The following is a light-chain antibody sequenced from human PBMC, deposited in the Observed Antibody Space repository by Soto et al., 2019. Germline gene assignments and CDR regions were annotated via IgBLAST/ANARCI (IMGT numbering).Light chain of an antibody. Sequence: EIVLTQSPATLSLSPGERATLSCRASQSVSSYLAWYQQKPGQAPRLLIYDTSNRATGIPARFSGSGSGTDFTLTISSLEPEDFAVYYCQQRINWPSSFGQGTKLELK. CDR3: QQRINWPSS. J-gene: IGKJ2*03. CDR2: DTS. CDR1: QSVSSY. V-gene: IGKV3-11*01.